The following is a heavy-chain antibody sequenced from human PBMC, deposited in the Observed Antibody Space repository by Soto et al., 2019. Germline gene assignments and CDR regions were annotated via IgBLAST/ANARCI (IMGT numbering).Heavy chain of an antibody. CDR3: ATVTWKGYGGAFDI. CDR1: GYTFTSYG. J-gene: IGHJ3*02. Sequence: GGSVKVSCKASGYTFTSYGISWVRRAPGQGLEWMGWISAYNGNTNYAQKLQGRVTMTTDTSTSTVYMELRSLRSDDTAVYYCATVTWKGYGGAFDIWGQGTMVTVSS. V-gene: IGHV1-18*01. CDR2: ISAYNGNT. D-gene: IGHD5-18*01.